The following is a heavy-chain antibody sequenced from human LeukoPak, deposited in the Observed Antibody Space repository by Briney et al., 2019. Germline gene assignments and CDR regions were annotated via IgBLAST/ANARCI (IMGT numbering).Heavy chain of an antibody. CDR2: IYHSGGT. D-gene: IGHD3-22*01. J-gene: IGHJ4*02. CDR3: ARERGLGYYDSSGMIDY. Sequence: PSETLSLTCAVSGGSISSSNWWSWVRQPPGKGLEWIGVIYHSGGTNYNPSLKGRVTISVDKSKNQFSLKLSSVTAADTAVYYCARERGLGYYDSSGMIDYWGQGTLVTVSS. CDR1: GGSISSSNW. V-gene: IGHV4-4*02.